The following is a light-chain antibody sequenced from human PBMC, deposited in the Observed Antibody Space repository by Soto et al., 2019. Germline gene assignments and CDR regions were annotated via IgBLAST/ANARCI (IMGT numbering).Light chain of an antibody. CDR1: QSVSKY. V-gene: IGKV3-20*01. CDR2: DAS. J-gene: IGKJ4*01. CDR3: QQYGSSPLT. Sequence: DIVLTQSPATLSLSPGERATLSCRASQSVSKYLAWYQQKPGQAPRLLIYDASNRATGVPDRFSGSGSGTDFTLTITRLEPEDFAVYYCQQYGSSPLTFGGGTKVDIK.